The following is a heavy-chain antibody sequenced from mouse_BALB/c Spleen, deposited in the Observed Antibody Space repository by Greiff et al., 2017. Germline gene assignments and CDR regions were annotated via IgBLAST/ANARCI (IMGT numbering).Heavy chain of an antibody. CDR3: ARGGVRHGYFDV. V-gene: IGHV5-12-2*01. D-gene: IGHD2-14*01. J-gene: IGHJ1*01. CDR2: ISNGGGST. Sequence: EVKVVESGGGLVQPGGSLKLSCAASGFTFSSYTMSWVRQTPEKRLEWVAYISNGGGSTYYPDTVKGRFTISRDNAKNTLYLQMSSLKSEDTAMYYCARGGVRHGYFDVRGAGTTVTVSS. CDR1: GFTFSSYT.